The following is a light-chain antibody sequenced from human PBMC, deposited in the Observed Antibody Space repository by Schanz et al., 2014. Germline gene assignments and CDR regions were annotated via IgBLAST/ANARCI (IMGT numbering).Light chain of an antibody. CDR2: DVS. CDR1: SSDVGGYNY. V-gene: IGLV2-14*01. CDR3: SSYAGNNEFGV. J-gene: IGLJ2*01. Sequence: QSALTQPASVSGSPGQSITISCTGTSSDVGGYNYVSWYQQHPGKAPKLMIYDVSNRPSGVSNRFSGSKSGNTASLTISGVQAEDEADYYCSSYAGNNEFGVFGGGTKLTVL.